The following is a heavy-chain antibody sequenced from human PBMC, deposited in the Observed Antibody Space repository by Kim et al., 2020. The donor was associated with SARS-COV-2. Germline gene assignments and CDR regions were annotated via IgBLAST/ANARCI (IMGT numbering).Heavy chain of an antibody. J-gene: IGHJ4*02. D-gene: IGHD3-22*01. CDR3: GRHRFYYDS. CDR1: GGSFSSNTDY. CDR2: IYYSGST. Sequence: SETLSLTCTVSGGSFSSNTDYWGWIRQPPGKGLEWIGSIYYSGSTYYSPSLKSRVTISVDTSKNQFSLKLSSVTAADTAVYYCGRHRFYYDSWGQGTLVTVSS. V-gene: IGHV4-39*01.